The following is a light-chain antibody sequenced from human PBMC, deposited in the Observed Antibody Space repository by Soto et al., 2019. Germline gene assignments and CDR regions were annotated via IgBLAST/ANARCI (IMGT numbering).Light chain of an antibody. CDR2: GVK. V-gene: IGLV2-14*01. J-gene: IGLJ1*01. CDR3: SSYTTSYFYV. Sequence: QSVLTQPASVSGSPGQSITISCTGSGRDIGAYDYVSWYQQHPGKAPKLLSYGVKNRPSGVSYRFSASKSAFTASLTISGLQAEDEAHYYCSSYTTSYFYVFGPGTKVTGL. CDR1: GRDIGAYDY.